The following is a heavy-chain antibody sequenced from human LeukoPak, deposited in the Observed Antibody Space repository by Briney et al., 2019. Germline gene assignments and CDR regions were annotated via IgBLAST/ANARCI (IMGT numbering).Heavy chain of an antibody. V-gene: IGHV3-23*01. Sequence: GGSLRLSCAASGFIFSGCAMSWVRQAPGKGLEWVSGISGGGGSTYYADSVKGRFAISRDNSKNRLFLQMNSLRAEDTAVYYCAKAGSGYSYFDHWGQGTLVTVSS. D-gene: IGHD3-22*01. CDR1: GFIFSGCA. CDR3: AKAGSGYSYFDH. CDR2: ISGGGGST. J-gene: IGHJ4*02.